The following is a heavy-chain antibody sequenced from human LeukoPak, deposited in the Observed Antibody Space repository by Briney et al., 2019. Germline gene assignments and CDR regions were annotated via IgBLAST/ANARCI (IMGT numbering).Heavy chain of an antibody. Sequence: GGSLRLSCAASGFTFSSYAMHWVRQAPGKGLEWVAVIWYDGSNKYYADSVKGRFTISRDNSKSTLYLQMNSLRAEDTAVYYCARGGSGWLYWYFDLWGRGTLVTVSS. CDR3: ARGGSGWLYWYFDL. CDR1: GFTFSSYA. J-gene: IGHJ2*01. CDR2: IWYDGSNK. D-gene: IGHD6-19*01. V-gene: IGHV3-33*08.